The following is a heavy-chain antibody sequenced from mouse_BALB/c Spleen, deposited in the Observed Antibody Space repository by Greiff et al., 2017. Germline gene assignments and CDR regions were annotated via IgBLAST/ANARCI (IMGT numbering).Heavy chain of an antibody. J-gene: IGHJ4*01. V-gene: IGHV1S22*01. CDR3: TRDSSGSIYAMDY. CDR2: IYPGSGST. CDR1: GYTFTSYW. D-gene: IGHD3-2*01. Sequence: LQQPGSELVRPGASVKLSCKASGYTFTSYWMPWVKQRPGQGLEWIGNIYPGSGSTNYDEKFKSKATLTVDTSSSTAYMQLSSLTSEDSAVYYCTRDSSGSIYAMDYWGQGTSVTVSS.